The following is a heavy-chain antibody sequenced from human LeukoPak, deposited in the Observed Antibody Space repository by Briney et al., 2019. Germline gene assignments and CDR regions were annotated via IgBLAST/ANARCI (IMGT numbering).Heavy chain of an antibody. CDR2: ISSSSSTI. CDR1: GFTFSSYS. V-gene: IGHV3-48*01. Sequence: PGGSLRLSCAASGFTFSSYSMNWVRQAPGKGLEWVSYISSSSSTIYYADSVKGRFTISRDNAKNSLYLQMNSLRAEDTAVYYCAGDADYGVQGWFDPWGQGTLVTVSS. D-gene: IGHD4-17*01. J-gene: IGHJ5*02. CDR3: AGDADYGVQGWFDP.